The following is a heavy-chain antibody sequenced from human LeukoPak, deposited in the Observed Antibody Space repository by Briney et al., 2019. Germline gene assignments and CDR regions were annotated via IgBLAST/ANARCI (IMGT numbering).Heavy chain of an antibody. Sequence: GGSLRLSCAASGFTFSSYSMNWVRQAPGKGLEWVSYISSSSSTIYYADSVKGRFTISRDNAKNSLYLQMNSLRDEDTAVYYCARVSPPYVFGRVSSFDYWGQEPLVTVSS. V-gene: IGHV3-48*02. J-gene: IGHJ4*02. CDR2: ISSSSSTI. D-gene: IGHD3-16*01. CDR1: GFTFSSYS. CDR3: ARVSPPYVFGRVSSFDY.